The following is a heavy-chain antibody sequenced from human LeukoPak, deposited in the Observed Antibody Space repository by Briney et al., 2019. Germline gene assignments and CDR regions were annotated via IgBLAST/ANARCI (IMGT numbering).Heavy chain of an antibody. J-gene: IGHJ4*02. CDR2: IYYSGST. D-gene: IGHD2-15*01. CDR1: GGSISSSSYY. V-gene: IGHV4-39*07. Sequence: PSETLSLTCTVSGGSISSSSYYWGWLRQPPGKGLEWIGSIYYSGSTYYNPSLKSRVTMSVDTSKNQFSLKLSSVTAADTAVYYCASVEGPPYCSGGSCPWTNWGQGTLVTVSS. CDR3: ASVEGPPYCSGGSCPWTN.